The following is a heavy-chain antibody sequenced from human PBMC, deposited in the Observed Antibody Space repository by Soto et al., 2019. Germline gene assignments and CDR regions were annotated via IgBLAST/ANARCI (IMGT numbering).Heavy chain of an antibody. CDR1: GFTFSSYA. V-gene: IGHV3-30-3*01. CDR2: ISYDGSNK. D-gene: IGHD3-10*01. Sequence: VGSLRLSCAASGFTFSSYAMHWVRQAPGKGLEWVAVISYDGSNKYYADSVKGRFTISRDNSKNTLYLQMNSLRAEDTAVYYCARVGSVRGHYYYYGMDVWGQGTTVTVSS. J-gene: IGHJ6*02. CDR3: ARVGSVRGHYYYYGMDV.